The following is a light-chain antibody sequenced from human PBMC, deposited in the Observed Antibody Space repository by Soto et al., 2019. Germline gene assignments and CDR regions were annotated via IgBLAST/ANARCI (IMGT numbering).Light chain of an antibody. V-gene: IGLV1-44*01. J-gene: IGLJ2*01. CDR1: SSNIGSNT. CDR2: SNN. Sequence: VLTQPPSASGTPGQRVTISCSGSSSNIGSNTVNWYQQLPGTAPKLLIYSNNQRPSGVPDRFSGSKSGTSASLAISGLQSEDEANYYCAAWDDSLNGVVFGGGTKLTVL. CDR3: AAWDDSLNGVV.